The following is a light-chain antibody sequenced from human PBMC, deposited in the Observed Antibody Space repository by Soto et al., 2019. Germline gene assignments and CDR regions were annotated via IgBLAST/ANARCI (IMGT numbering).Light chain of an antibody. Sequence: QSALTQPASVSGSPGQSITISCTGTSSDVGGYNYVSWYQQHPGKDPKLMIYDVSNRPSGVSNRFSGSKSGNTASLTISGLQADDEADYYCSSYTSSSTPYVFGTGTKLTVL. CDR2: DVS. CDR3: SSYTSSSTPYV. J-gene: IGLJ1*01. CDR1: SSDVGGYNY. V-gene: IGLV2-14*01.